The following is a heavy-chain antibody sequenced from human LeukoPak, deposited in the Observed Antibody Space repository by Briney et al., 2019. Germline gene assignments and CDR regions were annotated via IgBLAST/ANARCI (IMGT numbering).Heavy chain of an antibody. D-gene: IGHD6-6*01. CDR3: ARMYSSSMSALDV. J-gene: IGHJ6*02. CDR1: GFTFSSYA. V-gene: IGHV3-30-3*01. CDR2: ISYDGSNK. Sequence: GGPLRLSCGASGFTFSSYAMHWVRQAPGKGLEWVAVISYDGSNKYYADSVKGRFTISRDNSKNTLYLQMNSLRAEDTAVYYCARMYSSSMSALDVWGQGTTVTVSS.